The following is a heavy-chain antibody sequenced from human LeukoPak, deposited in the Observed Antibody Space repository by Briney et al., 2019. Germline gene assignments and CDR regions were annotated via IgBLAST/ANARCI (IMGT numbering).Heavy chain of an antibody. CDR1: GGSISSSSYY. CDR2: IYYSGST. Sequence: SETLSLTCTVSGGSISSSSYYWGWIRQPPGKGLEWIGSIYYSGSTYYNPSVKSRVTIFVDTSKNQFSLKLSSVTAADTAVYYCARGQSTGTTAQPDYWGQGTLVTVSS. CDR3: ARGQSTGTTAQPDY. D-gene: IGHD1-1*01. J-gene: IGHJ4*02. V-gene: IGHV4-39*07.